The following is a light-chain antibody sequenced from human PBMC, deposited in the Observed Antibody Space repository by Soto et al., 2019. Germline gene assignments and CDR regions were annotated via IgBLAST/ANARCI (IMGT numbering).Light chain of an antibody. J-gene: IGLJ1*01. CDR2: DSN. CDR1: NSNIGAGYD. V-gene: IGLV1-40*01. CDR3: QSYGTSLSGLYV. Sequence: QSVLTQPPSVSGAPGQRVTTSCTGSNSNIGAGYDVHWYRQLPGAAPKFLISDSNNRASGVPDRFSVSKSGASASLAITGLRAEDEGDYFCQSYGTSLSGLYVFGTGTKVTVL.